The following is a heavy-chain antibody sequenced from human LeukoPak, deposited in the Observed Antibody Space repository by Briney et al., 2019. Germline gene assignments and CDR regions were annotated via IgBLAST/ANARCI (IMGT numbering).Heavy chain of an antibody. Sequence: SETLSLTCTVSGGSLSGYYWSWIRQPPGKGLEWIGSIYYSGSTYYNPSLKSRVTISVDTSKNQFSLKLSSVTAADTAVYYCARARGGSGINLEYYFDYWGQGTLVTASS. CDR3: ARARGGSGINLEYYFDY. D-gene: IGHD3-10*01. CDR1: GGSLSGYY. J-gene: IGHJ4*02. CDR2: IYYSGST. V-gene: IGHV4-59*05.